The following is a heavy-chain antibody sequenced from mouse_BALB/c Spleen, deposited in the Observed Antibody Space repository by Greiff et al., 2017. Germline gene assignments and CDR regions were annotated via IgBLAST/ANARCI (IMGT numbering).Heavy chain of an antibody. D-gene: IGHD2-4*01. CDR2: INPSNGRT. J-gene: IGHJ3*01. Sequence: QVQLQQSGAELVKPGASVKLSCKASGYTFTSYWMHWVKQRPGQGLEWIGEINPSNGRTNYNEKFKSKATLTVDKSSSTAYMQLSSLTSEDSAVYYCARETMITTEEAWFAYWGQGTLVTVSA. V-gene: IGHV1S81*02. CDR1: GYTFTSYW. CDR3: ARETMITTEEAWFAY.